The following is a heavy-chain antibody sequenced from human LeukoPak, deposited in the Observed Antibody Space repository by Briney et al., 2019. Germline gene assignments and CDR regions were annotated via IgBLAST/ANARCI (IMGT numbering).Heavy chain of an antibody. D-gene: IGHD4-11*01. V-gene: IGHV4-61*05. CDR3: ARQPRATITTGFTEVYYFYYMDV. J-gene: IGHJ6*03. Sequence: KPSETLSLTCTVSGGSISSSSYYWGWIRQPPGKGLEWIGHIYYSGSTNYSPSLKSRVTISVDTSKNQFSLKLSSVTAADTAVYYCARQPRATITTGFTEVYYFYYMDVWGKGTTVTVSS. CDR1: GGSISSSSYY. CDR2: IYYSGST.